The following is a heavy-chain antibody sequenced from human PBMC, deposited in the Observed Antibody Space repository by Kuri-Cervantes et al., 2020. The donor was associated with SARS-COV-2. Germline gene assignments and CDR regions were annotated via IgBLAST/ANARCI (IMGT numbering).Heavy chain of an antibody. CDR3: AGGFVMVRSMDV. D-gene: IGHD3-10*01. Sequence: GESLKISCAVSGFTVSRNYMGWVRQAPGKGLEWVSVTYSGGNAYYADSVKGRFTISTDDSKNTLYLQLNSLRAEDSAVYCCAGGFVMVRSMDVWGQGTTVTVSS. J-gene: IGHJ6*02. V-gene: IGHV3-53*01. CDR2: TYSGGNA. CDR1: GFTVSRNY.